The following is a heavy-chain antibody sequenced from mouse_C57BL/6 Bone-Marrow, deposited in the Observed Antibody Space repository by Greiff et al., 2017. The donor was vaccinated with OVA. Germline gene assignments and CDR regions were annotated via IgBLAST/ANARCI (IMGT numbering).Heavy chain of an antibody. CDR2: IHPNSGST. CDR3: ASRDYGSRGGYYCDD. V-gene: IGHV1-64*01. Sequence: VQLQQPGAELVKPGASVKLSCKASGYTFTSYWMHWVKQRPGQGLEWIGMIHPNSGSTNYNEKFKSKATLTVDKSSSTAYMQLSSLTSEDSAVYYCASRDYGSRGGYYCDDWGQGTTLTVSS. J-gene: IGHJ2*01. D-gene: IGHD1-1*01. CDR1: GYTFTSYW.